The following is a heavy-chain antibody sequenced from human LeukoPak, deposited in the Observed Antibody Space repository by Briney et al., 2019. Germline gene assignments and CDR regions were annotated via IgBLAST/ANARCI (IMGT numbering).Heavy chain of an antibody. CDR2: ISYDGSNK. CDR3: AKGRGVVLDAFNI. D-gene: IGHD2-2*01. J-gene: IGHJ3*02. V-gene: IGHV3-30-3*01. Sequence: PGGSLRLSCAASGFTFSSYAMHWVRQAPGKGLEWVAVISYDGSNKYYADSVKSRFTISRDNSKNKLYVQMNRLRAEDTAVYYCAKGRGVVLDAFNIWGQGTMVTVSS. CDR1: GFTFSSYA.